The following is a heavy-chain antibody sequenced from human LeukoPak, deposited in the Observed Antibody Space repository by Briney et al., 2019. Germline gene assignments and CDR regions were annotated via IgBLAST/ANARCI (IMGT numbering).Heavy chain of an antibody. CDR3: ARGRDYDYVWGSYRHRNSYYFDY. Sequence: GRSLRLSCVASGFAFSTYGMHWVRQAPGKGLEWVAVIANDAKTTYYADSVKGRVTISRDNSKNTLYLQMNSLRFEDTAVYYCARGRDYDYVWGSYRHRNSYYFDYWGQGTLVTVSS. J-gene: IGHJ4*02. CDR2: IANDAKTT. CDR1: GFAFSTYG. D-gene: IGHD3-16*02. V-gene: IGHV3-30*03.